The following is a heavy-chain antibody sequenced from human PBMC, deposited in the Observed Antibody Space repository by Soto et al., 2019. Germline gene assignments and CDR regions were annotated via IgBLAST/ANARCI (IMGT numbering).Heavy chain of an antibody. CDR2: IWYDGSNK. V-gene: IGHV3-33*01. J-gene: IGHJ3*02. D-gene: IGHD6-13*01. CDR3: ARPGGIAAASMGPFDI. CDR1: GFTFSSYG. Sequence: GGSLRLSCAASGFTFSSYGMHWVRQAPGKGLEWVAVIWYDGSNKYYADSVKGRFTISRDNSKNTLYLQMNSLRAEDTAVYYCARPGGIAAASMGPFDIWGQGTMVTVSS.